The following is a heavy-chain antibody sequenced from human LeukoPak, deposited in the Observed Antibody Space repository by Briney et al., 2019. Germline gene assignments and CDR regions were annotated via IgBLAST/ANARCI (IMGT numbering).Heavy chain of an antibody. CDR3: AKWAARGNGLPRSYFDS. D-gene: IGHD2-8*01. J-gene: IGHJ4*02. CDR1: GFTFSNYP. V-gene: IGHV3-64*04. CDR2: VNTNGGAT. Sequence: GGSLRLSCAASGFTFSNYPMHWVRQAPGKGLEYVSVVNTNGGATYYADSVKGRSTISRDNSKDTLYLQLNSLRAEDTALYYCAKWAARGNGLPRSYFDSWGQGTLVTVSS.